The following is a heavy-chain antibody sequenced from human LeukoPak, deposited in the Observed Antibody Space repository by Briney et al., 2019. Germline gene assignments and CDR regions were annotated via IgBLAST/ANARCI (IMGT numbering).Heavy chain of an antibody. Sequence: ASVKVSCXVSGYTLTELSMHWVRQAPGKGLEWMGGFDPEDGETIYAQKFQGRVTMTEDTSTDTAYMELSSLRSEDTAVYYCATDNKGYYLEPFDYWGQGTLVTVSS. CDR3: ATDNKGYYLEPFDY. CDR2: FDPEDGET. J-gene: IGHJ4*02. CDR1: GYTLTELS. V-gene: IGHV1-24*01. D-gene: IGHD3-10*01.